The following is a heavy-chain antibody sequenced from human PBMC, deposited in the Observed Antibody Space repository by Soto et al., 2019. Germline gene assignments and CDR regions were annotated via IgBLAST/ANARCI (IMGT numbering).Heavy chain of an antibody. J-gene: IGHJ6*02. D-gene: IGHD3-3*01. V-gene: IGHV5-10-1*01. Sequence: PGESLKISCKGSGYSFTSYWISWVRQMPGKGLEWMGRIDPSDSYTNYSPSFQGHVTISADKSISTAYLQWSSLKASDTAMYYCGRSEYFFNNYYCNGMDLGGQGTRVTAS. CDR1: GYSFTSYW. CDR3: GRSEYFFNNYYCNGMDL. CDR2: IDPSDSYT.